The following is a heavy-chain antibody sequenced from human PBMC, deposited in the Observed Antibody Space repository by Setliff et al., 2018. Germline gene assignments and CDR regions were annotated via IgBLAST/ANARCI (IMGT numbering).Heavy chain of an antibody. CDR1: GFTFSAYA. Sequence: GGSLRLSCAASGFTFSAYAMSWVRQSPGKGLEWVSAISPIGDSTYYLDSVKGRFTITRDNSKNTLYLQMNSLRAEDTAMYYCAKDDLGFAAAGTNVVFNYWGQGTLVTVSS. CDR2: ISPIGDST. CDR3: AKDDLGFAAAGTNVVFNY. J-gene: IGHJ4*02. V-gene: IGHV3-23*01. D-gene: IGHD6-13*01.